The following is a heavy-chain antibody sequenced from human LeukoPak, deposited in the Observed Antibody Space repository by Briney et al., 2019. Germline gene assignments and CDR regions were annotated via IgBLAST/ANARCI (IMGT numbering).Heavy chain of an antibody. CDR1: GFTFSDGW. V-gene: IGHV3-15*01. CDR3: TTGLGRSDFDD. CDR2: VKSKTDGETT. J-gene: IGHJ4*02. Sequence: GGYLRLSCAASGFTFSDGWMSWDRQAPGKGLEWVGRVKSKTDGETTDYAAPVKGRFTISRDDSKNTLYLQMNSLKTEDTAVYYCTTGLGRSDFDDWGQVILVTVSS.